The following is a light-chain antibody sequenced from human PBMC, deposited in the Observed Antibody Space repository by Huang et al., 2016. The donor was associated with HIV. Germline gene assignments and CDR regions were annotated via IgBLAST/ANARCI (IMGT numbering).Light chain of an antibody. CDR1: QSLLHTDGKTY. CDR3: MQGIHPPLT. V-gene: IGKV2-29*02. J-gene: IGKJ4*01. CDR2: EVS. Sequence: DFVLTQTPLSLSVTPGQPASISCKSGQSLLHTDGKTYLCWFLQRPGQSPQLLISEVSRRFSGVPDRFSGSGSGTDCTRIISRVEAEDVGVYYCMQGIHPPLTFGGGTKVEIK.